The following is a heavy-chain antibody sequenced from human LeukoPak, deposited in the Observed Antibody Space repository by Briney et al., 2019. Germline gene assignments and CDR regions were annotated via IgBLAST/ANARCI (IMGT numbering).Heavy chain of an antibody. Sequence: GGSLRLSCAASGFTFSNYVVSWVRQAPGKGLDWVSGITGSGAIASYADSVRGRFTISRDNSKHTLYLQMNSLRTEDTAIYYCAKKSTAAGSGGVFESWGQGTMVTVSS. CDR1: GFTFSNYV. CDR3: AKKSTAAGSGGVFES. CDR2: ITGSGAIA. V-gene: IGHV3-23*01. J-gene: IGHJ3*02. D-gene: IGHD6-13*01.